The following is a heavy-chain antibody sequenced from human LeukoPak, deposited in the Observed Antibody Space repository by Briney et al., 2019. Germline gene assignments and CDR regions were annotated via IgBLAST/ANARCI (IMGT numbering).Heavy chain of an antibody. V-gene: IGHV4-4*07. CDR2: VYTSGSI. D-gene: IGHD5-24*01. J-gene: IGHJ3*02. CDR1: GVSMSSYY. CDR3: ARREDAFDI. Sequence: SETLSLTCTVSGVSMSSYYWTWIRQPAGKGLEWIGRVYTSGSINYHPSLKSRVTMSVDTSKNQFSLKLTSMTAADTAVYYCARREDAFDIWGQGTMVTVSS.